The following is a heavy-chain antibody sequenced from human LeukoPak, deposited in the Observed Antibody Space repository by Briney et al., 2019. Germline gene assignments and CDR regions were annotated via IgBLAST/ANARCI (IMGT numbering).Heavy chain of an antibody. Sequence: KPSETLSLTCTVSSGFISSYYWSWIRHPPGEGLEWIGYVYYRGSTNYNPSLKSRVTISVHASKNQFSLKLSSVTAADTAVYYCARGDCSGGSCYPHPWGQGTLVTVSS. CDR3: ARGDCSGGSCYPHP. J-gene: IGHJ5*02. CDR2: VYYRGST. V-gene: IGHV4-59*01. CDR1: SGFISSYY. D-gene: IGHD2-15*01.